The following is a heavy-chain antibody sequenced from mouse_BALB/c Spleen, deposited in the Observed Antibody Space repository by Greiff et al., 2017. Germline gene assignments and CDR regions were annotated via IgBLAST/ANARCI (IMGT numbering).Heavy chain of an antibody. Sequence: EVHLVESGGDLVKPGGSLKLSCAASGFTFSGYGMYWVRQTPDKRLEWVATISSGGSYTYYPDSVKGRFTISRDNAKNTLYLQMSSLKSEDTAMYDCARRGTFDDWGQGTTLTVSS. CDR3: ARRGTFDD. CDR2: ISSGGSYT. CDR1: GFTFSGYG. J-gene: IGHJ2*01. V-gene: IGHV5-6*01. D-gene: IGHD3-3*01.